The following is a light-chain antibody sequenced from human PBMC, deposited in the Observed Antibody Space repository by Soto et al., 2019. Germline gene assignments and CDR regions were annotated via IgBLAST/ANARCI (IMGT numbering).Light chain of an antibody. J-gene: IGKJ2*01. V-gene: IGKV1-39*01. CDR3: QQYDNLPPYT. CDR1: QSISNY. Sequence: DIQMTQSPSSLSASVGDRVTITCRASQSISNYLNWYQQKPGKAPKLLIYAASSLQSGVPSRFSGSGSGTDFTLTISSLQPEDFATYYCQQYDNLPPYTFGQGTKLEIK. CDR2: AAS.